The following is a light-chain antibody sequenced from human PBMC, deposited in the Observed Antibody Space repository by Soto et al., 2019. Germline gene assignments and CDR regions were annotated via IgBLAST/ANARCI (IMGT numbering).Light chain of an antibody. J-gene: IGKJ3*01. V-gene: IGKV1-9*01. CDR3: QQLFSYPLFT. CDR1: QGISSY. CDR2: AAS. Sequence: DIQLTQSPSLLSASVGDRVTITCRASQGISSYLAWYQQKPGKAPKLLIYAASTLQSGVPSRFSGSGSGTEFTLTISSLQPEDFASYYCQQLFSYPLFTFGPGTKVDIK.